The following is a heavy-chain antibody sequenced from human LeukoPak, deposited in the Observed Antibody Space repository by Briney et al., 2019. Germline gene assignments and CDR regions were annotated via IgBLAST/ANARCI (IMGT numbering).Heavy chain of an antibody. D-gene: IGHD2-2*02. CDR3: ARDKAYTYWYFDL. V-gene: IGHV3-23*01. J-gene: IGHJ2*01. Sequence: PGGSLRLSCAASGFTFSSSAMSWVRQAPGKGLEWVAAISDTGRLSYCADSVNGRFTISRDNSKNTLYLQMNSLRAEDTAVYYCARDKAYTYWYFDLWGRGTLVTVSS. CDR2: ISDTGRLS. CDR1: GFTFSSSA.